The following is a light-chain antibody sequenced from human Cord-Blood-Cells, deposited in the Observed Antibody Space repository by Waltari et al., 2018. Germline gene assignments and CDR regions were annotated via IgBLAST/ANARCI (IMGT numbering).Light chain of an antibody. CDR3: CSYAGSSTFWV. CDR1: SSDVGSSNL. CDR2: EGS. J-gene: IGLJ3*02. Sequence: QSALTQPASVSGSPGPSITLSCTGTSSDVGSSNLVSWYQQHPGKAPKLMIYEGSKRPSGVSNRFSGSKSGNTASLTISGLQAEDEADYYCCSYAGSSTFWVFGGGTKLTVL. V-gene: IGLV2-23*01.